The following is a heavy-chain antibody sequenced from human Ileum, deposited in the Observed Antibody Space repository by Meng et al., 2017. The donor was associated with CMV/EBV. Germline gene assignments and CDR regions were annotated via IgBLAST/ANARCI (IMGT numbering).Heavy chain of an antibody. CDR1: GFTFSSYW. V-gene: IGHV3-74*01. Sequence: GGSLRLSCAASGFTFSSYWMHWVPQALGKGLVWVSRTNGDESRPTYADSVKGRFTISRDNTKNTLYLQMNALRAEDTAVYYRAKGTSNYFDSWGQGTLVTVSS. CDR2: TNGDESRP. D-gene: IGHD3-10*01. J-gene: IGHJ4*02. CDR3: AKGTSNYFDS.